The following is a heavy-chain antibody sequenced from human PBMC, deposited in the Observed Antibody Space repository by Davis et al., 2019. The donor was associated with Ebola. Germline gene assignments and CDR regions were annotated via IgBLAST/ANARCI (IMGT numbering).Heavy chain of an antibody. CDR3: AKGTTVTTLGWFDP. J-gene: IGHJ5*02. CDR1: GFTFSGYA. V-gene: IGHV3-30-3*01. Sequence: GGSLRLSCAAPGFTFSGYAMHWVRQAPGKGLEWVAVISYDGSNKYYADSVKGRFTISRDNSKNTLYLQMNSLRAEDTAVYYCAKGTTVTTLGWFDPWGQGTLVTVSS. D-gene: IGHD4-17*01. CDR2: ISYDGSNK.